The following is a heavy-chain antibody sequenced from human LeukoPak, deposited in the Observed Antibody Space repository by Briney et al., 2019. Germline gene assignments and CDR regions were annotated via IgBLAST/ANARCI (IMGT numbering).Heavy chain of an antibody. Sequence: ASVKVSRKASGYTFTSYYMHWVRQAPGQGLGWMGIINPSGGSTSYAQKFQGRVTMTRDTSTSTVYMELSSLRSEDTAVYYCASAHGVYNWFDPWGQGTLVTVSS. CDR2: INPSGGST. CDR3: ASAHGVYNWFDP. V-gene: IGHV1-46*01. J-gene: IGHJ5*02. CDR1: GYTFTSYY. D-gene: IGHD2-8*01.